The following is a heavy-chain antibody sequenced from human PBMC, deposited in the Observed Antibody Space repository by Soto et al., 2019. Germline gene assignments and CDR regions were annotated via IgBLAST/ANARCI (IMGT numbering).Heavy chain of an antibody. D-gene: IGHD6-19*01. Sequence: SETLSLTCAVYGGSFSGYFWSWIRQPPGKGLEWIGEINHSVSTNYNPSLKSRVTISVDTSKNQFSLKLSAVTAADTAVYYCARSRRGAYSSGWYSPSGYYNYGIDVWGQGTKVTVSS. CDR1: GGSFSGYF. V-gene: IGHV4-34*01. CDR2: INHSVST. J-gene: IGHJ6*02. CDR3: ARSRRGAYSSGWYSPSGYYNYGIDV.